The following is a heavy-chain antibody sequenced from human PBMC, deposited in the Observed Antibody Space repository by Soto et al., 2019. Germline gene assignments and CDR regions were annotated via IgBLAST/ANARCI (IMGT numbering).Heavy chain of an antibody. Sequence: GGSLRLSCAASGFTFSSYAMSWVRQAPGKGLEWVSAISGSGGSTYYADSVKGRFTISRDNSKNTLYLQMNSLRAEDTAVYYCAHNPWGEYRDYYYGMDVWGQGTTVTVSS. D-gene: IGHD3-16*01. CDR2: ISGSGGST. V-gene: IGHV3-23*01. CDR3: AHNPWGEYRDYYYGMDV. J-gene: IGHJ6*02. CDR1: GFTFSSYA.